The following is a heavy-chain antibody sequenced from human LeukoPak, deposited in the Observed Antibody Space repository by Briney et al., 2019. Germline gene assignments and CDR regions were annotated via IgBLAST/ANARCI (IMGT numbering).Heavy chain of an antibody. Sequence: GGSLRLSCKVSGFTVSSNYMSWVRQAPGKGLEWVSIIYRGGYTHYADSVKGRFAISRDSPKNTLYLQMNSLRAEDTAVYYCARGIDYWDQGTLVTVSS. J-gene: IGHJ4*02. CDR2: IYRGGYT. V-gene: IGHV3-66*02. CDR1: GFTVSSNY. CDR3: ARGIDY.